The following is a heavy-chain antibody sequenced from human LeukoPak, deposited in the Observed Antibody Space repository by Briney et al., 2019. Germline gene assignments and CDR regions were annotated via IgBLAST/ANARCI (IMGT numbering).Heavy chain of an antibody. V-gene: IGHV4-59*08. CDR2: IYYSGST. D-gene: IGHD3-22*01. CDR3: ARYYYDSSGLDAFDI. Sequence: PSETLSLTCTVSGGSISSYYWSWIRQPPGKGLEWIGYIYYSGSTNYNPSLKSRVTISVDTSKNQFSLKLSSVTAADTAVYYCARYYYDSSGLDAFDIWGQGIMVTVSS. J-gene: IGHJ3*02. CDR1: GGSISSYY.